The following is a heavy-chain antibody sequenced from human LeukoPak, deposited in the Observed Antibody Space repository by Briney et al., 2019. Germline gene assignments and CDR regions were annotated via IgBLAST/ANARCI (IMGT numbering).Heavy chain of an antibody. CDR2: TYYRSKWYI. CDR3: TRAGSYGYYWYFDL. V-gene: IGHV6-1*01. Sequence: SQTLSLTCAISGDTVSSNSVTWNWHGQAPWRGLEWLVRTYYRSKWYIDYAVSVKSRITFNPATSKNQFSLQLNSVTPEDTAVYYCTRAGSYGYYWYFDLWGRGTLVTVSS. D-gene: IGHD5-18*01. J-gene: IGHJ2*01. CDR1: GDTVSSNSVT.